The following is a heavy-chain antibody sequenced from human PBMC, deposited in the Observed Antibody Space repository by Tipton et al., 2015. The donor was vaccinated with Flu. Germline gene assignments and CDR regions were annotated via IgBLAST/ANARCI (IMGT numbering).Heavy chain of an antibody. J-gene: IGHJ4*02. CDR1: GGSISSYY. CDR2: IYYSGTT. V-gene: IGHV4-59*01. CDR3: ARDTSLIPAALLY. Sequence: TLSLTCTVSGGSISSYYWTWIRQTPGKGLEWIGHIYYSGTTSYSPSLKSRVTISKDMSKNQFSLNLRSVTAADTAVYYCARDTSLIPAALLYWGQGILVSVSS. D-gene: IGHD2-2*01.